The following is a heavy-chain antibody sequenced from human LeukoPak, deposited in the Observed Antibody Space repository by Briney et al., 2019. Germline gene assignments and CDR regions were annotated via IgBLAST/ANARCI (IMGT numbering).Heavy chain of an antibody. D-gene: IGHD5-12*01. V-gene: IGHV1-69*02. Sequence: SVKVSCKASGGTFSSYTISWVRQAPGQGLEWMGRIIPILGIANYAQKFQGRVTITADKSTSTAYMELSSLRSEDTAVYYCGRGSINSGYDWGNWFDPWGQGTLVTVSS. CDR1: GGTFSSYT. CDR3: GRGSINSGYDWGNWFDP. J-gene: IGHJ5*02. CDR2: IIPILGIA.